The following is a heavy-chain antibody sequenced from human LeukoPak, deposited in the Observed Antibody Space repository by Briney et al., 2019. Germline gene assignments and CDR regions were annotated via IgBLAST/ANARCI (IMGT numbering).Heavy chain of an antibody. Sequence: ASVKVSCKASGYTFTSYGISWVRQAPGQGLEWMGWISAYNGNTNYAQKLQGRVTMTTDTSTSTAYMELRSLRSDDTAVYYCARDRDSSGSWEINFDYWGQGTLVTVSS. CDR3: ARDRDSSGSWEINFDY. CDR2: ISAYNGNT. V-gene: IGHV1-18*01. J-gene: IGHJ4*02. CDR1: GYTFTSYG. D-gene: IGHD6-13*01.